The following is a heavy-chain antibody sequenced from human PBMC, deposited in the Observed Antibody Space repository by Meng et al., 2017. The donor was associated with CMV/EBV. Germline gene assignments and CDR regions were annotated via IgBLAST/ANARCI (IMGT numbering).Heavy chain of an antibody. V-gene: IGHV3-30-3*01. D-gene: IGHD1-26*01. Sequence: GQSLKISCASSGFSFSDYPMHWVRQAPGKGLEWVAVISYDVISKYYTDSVKGRFTISRDNSKNTLYLQMNSLRAEDTAVYYCARDMEPLALVATADYWGQGTLVTVSS. J-gene: IGHJ4*02. CDR2: ISYDVISK. CDR3: ARDMEPLALVATADY. CDR1: GFSFSDYP.